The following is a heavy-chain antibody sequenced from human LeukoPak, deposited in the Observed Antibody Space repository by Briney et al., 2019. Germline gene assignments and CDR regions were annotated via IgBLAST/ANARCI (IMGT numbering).Heavy chain of an antibody. CDR1: GFTFSSYW. V-gene: IGHV3-74*01. J-gene: IGHJ4*02. Sequence: GGSLRLSCAASGFTFSSYWMHWVRQAPGKGQVWVSRINSDGSSTSYADSVKGRFTIPRDNAKNTLYLQMNSLRAEDTAVYYCARDLTSTTVTYFDYWGQGTLVTVSS. CDR2: INSDGSST. CDR3: ARDLTSTTVTYFDY. D-gene: IGHD4-17*01.